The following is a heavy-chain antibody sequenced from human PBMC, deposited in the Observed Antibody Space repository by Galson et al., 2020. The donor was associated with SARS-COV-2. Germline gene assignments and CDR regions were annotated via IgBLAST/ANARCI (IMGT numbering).Heavy chain of an antibody. CDR2: IYGDGSST. D-gene: IGHD1-26*01. V-gene: IGHV3-74*01. CDR3: ARLATGATSPGFGY. J-gene: IGHJ4*02. CDR1: GFTFSSYW. Sequence: ALHGESLKISCAASGFTFSSYWMHWVRQAPGKGLVWVSRIYGDGSSTRYADSVEGRFTISRDNAKNTVYLHLSSLRAEDTAVYYCARLATGATSPGFGYWGQGTLVTVSS.